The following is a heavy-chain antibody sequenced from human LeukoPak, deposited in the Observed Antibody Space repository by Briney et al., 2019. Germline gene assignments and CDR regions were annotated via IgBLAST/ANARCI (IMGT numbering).Heavy chain of an antibody. CDR3: ASAYCSGGSCYEWGDYYYYYYMDV. CDR2: ISSSSSTI. D-gene: IGHD2-15*01. Sequence: PGGSLRLSCAASGFTFSSYSMNWVRQAPGKGLEWVSYISSSSSTIYYADSVKGRFTISRDNAKNSLYLQMNSLRAEDTAVHYCASAYCSGGSCYEWGDYYYYYYMDVWGKGTTVTVSS. V-gene: IGHV3-48*01. CDR1: GFTFSSYS. J-gene: IGHJ6*03.